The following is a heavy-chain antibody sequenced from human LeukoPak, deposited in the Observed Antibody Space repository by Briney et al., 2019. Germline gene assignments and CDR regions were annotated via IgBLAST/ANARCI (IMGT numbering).Heavy chain of an antibody. CDR2: LSPNTGKT. Sequence: ASVRVSCKASGYSLTNFDINWVRQATGQGLEWMGRLSPNTGKTDYAQKFQGRVTMTRNTSISTAYMELSSLRSGDTAAYYCAKKGYSGYEFDYWGQGTLVTVSS. D-gene: IGHD5-12*01. V-gene: IGHV1-8*02. CDR1: GYSLTNFD. CDR3: AKKGYSGYEFDY. J-gene: IGHJ4*02.